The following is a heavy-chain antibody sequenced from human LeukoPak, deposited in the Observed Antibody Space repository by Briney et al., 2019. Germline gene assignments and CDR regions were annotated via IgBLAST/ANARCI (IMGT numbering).Heavy chain of an antibody. CDR3: AKQRGESSSFDY. CDR1: GFTFRNYD. V-gene: IGHV3-23*01. Sequence: GGSLRLSCAVSGFTFRNYDMSWVRQGPGTGLEWVSSISASGGSTYYADSVKGRFTISRDNSKNTLYVQMKSLRAEDTAVYYCAKQRGESSSFDYWGQGTRVTVSS. CDR2: ISASGGST. J-gene: IGHJ4*02. D-gene: IGHD6-13*01.